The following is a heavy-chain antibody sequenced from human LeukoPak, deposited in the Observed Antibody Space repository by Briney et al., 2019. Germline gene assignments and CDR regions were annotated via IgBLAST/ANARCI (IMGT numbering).Heavy chain of an antibody. CDR1: GGTFSSYA. Sequence: SVKVSCTAPGGTFSSYAISWVRQAPGQGLEWMGGIIPIFGTANYAQKFQGRVTITADKSTSTAYMELSSLRSEDTAVYYCARGERFAYFQHWGQGTLVTVSS. J-gene: IGHJ1*01. D-gene: IGHD3-10*01. CDR3: ARGERFAYFQH. CDR2: IIPIFGTA. V-gene: IGHV1-69*06.